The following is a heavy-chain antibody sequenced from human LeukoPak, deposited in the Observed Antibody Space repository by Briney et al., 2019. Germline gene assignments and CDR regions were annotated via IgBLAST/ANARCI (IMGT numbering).Heavy chain of an antibody. Sequence: GGSLRLSCAASRFSISTYAMSWVRQAPGKGLEWVSGITDSGDSTWYADSVTGRFTVSRDNSKNTVDLQMNNLRVDDTAIYYCAKDHANTPVVTNWGQGILVSVSS. CDR3: AKDHANTPVVTN. D-gene: IGHD2-21*02. CDR2: ITDSGDST. V-gene: IGHV3-23*01. J-gene: IGHJ4*02. CDR1: RFSISTYA.